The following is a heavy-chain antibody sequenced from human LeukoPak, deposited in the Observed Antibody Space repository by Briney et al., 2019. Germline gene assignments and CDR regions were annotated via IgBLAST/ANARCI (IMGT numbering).Heavy chain of an antibody. V-gene: IGHV3-66*01. CDR1: GFTFSSFA. D-gene: IGHD1-26*01. CDR2: IYSGGST. Sequence: GGSLRLSCAASGFTFSSFAMTWVRQAPGKGLEWVSVIYSGGSTYYADSVKGRFTISRDNSKNTLYLQMNSLRAEDTAVYYCASSGDYYYYGMDVWGQGTTVTVSS. CDR3: ASSGDYYYYGMDV. J-gene: IGHJ6*02.